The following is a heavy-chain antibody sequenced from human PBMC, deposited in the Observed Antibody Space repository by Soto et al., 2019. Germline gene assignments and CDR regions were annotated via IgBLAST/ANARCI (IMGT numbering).Heavy chain of an antibody. CDR2: IYSGGST. V-gene: IGHV3-66*01. CDR3: ARGGDTAMVHLYYFDY. J-gene: IGHJ4*02. CDR1: GFTVSSNY. Sequence: EVQLVESGGGLVQPGGSLRLSCAASGFTVSSNYMSWVRQAPGKGLEWVSVIYSGGSTYYADSVKGRFTISRDNSKNTLYLQMNSLRAEDTAVYYCARGGDTAMVHLYYFDYWGQGTLLTVSS. D-gene: IGHD5-18*01.